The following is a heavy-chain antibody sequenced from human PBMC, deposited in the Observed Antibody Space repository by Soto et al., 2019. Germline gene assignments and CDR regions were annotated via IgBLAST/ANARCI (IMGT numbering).Heavy chain of an antibody. CDR2: ISSMSSYR. CDR1: EFTFSDFY. CDR3: ARVGYSGHELPMPTHWFFDL. J-gene: IGHJ2*01. Sequence: QVQLVESGGGLVKPGGSLRLSCEASEFTFSDFYVSWVRQAPGKGLEWLAYISSMSSYRYYADSVEGRFTISRDNAKNSLYLQMDSLSGEDTAVYYCARVGYSGHELPMPTHWFFDLWGRGTLVTVST. V-gene: IGHV3-11*05. D-gene: IGHD5-12*01.